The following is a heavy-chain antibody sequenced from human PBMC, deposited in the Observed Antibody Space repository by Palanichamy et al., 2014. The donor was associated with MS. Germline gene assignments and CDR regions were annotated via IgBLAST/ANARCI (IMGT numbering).Heavy chain of an antibody. CDR1: GFTFSSYG. Sequence: GRSLRLSCAASGFTFSSYGMHWVRQAPGKGLEWVAVIWYDGSNKYYADSVKGRFTISRDNSKNTLYLQMNSLRAEDTAVYYCARDAAITMVRGVIPPLTYYFDYWGQGTLVTVSS. CDR3: ARDAAITMVRGVIPPLTYYFDY. CDR2: IWYDGSNK. V-gene: IGHV3-33*01. D-gene: IGHD3-10*01. J-gene: IGHJ4*02.